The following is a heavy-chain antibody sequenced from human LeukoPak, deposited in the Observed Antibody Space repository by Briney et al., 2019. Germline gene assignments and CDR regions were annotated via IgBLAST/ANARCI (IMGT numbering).Heavy chain of an antibody. CDR2: IYYSGST. CDR1: GGSISSYY. D-gene: IGHD3-10*01. J-gene: IGHJ3*02. CDR3: ASSEGTVDAFDI. Sequence: SETLSLTCTVSGGSISSYYWSWIRQPPGKGLEWIGYIYYSGSTNYNPSLKSRVTISVDTSKNQFSLTLSSVTAADTAVYYCASSEGTVDAFDIWGQGTMVTVSS. V-gene: IGHV4-59*08.